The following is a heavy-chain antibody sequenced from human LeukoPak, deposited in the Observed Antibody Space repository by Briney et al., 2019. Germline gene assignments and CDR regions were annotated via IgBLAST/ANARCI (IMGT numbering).Heavy chain of an antibody. D-gene: IGHD6-19*01. CDR1: GFTFSIYA. Sequence: GSLRLSCAASGFTFSIYAMHWVRQAPGKGLEYVAAISGQGGSTYYANSVKGRFTISKDNSKNTLYLQMGSPRPDDTAVYYCARVDSTGWDDALDYWGQGTLVTVSS. J-gene: IGHJ4*02. V-gene: IGHV3-64*01. CDR2: ISGQGGST. CDR3: ARVDSTGWDDALDY.